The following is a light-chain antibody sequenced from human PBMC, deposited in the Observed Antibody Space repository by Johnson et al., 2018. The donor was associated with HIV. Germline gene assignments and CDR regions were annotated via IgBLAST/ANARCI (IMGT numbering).Light chain of an antibody. CDR3: GTWGSSLGIYV. J-gene: IGLJ1*01. CDR1: SSNIGNNY. V-gene: IGLV1-51*01. CDR2: DNN. Sequence: QSVLSQPPSVSAAPGQKVTISCSGSSSNIGNNYVSWYQQLPRTAPKLLIYDNNKRPSGIPDRFSGSKSGTSATLGITGLQTGDEADYYCGTWGSSLGIYVFRTGT.